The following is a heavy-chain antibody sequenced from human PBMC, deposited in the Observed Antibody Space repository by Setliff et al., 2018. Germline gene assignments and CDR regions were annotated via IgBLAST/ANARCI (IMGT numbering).Heavy chain of an antibody. V-gene: IGHV4-34*01. J-gene: IGHJ6*03. Sequence: KTSETLSLTCAVYGGSLSGYYWSWIRQSPGKGLEWIGEINQSGSTIRRPSLKSRVTMSADPSKNQFPLKVTSVTAADTAVYYCAREGPESDSSGYMDVWGQGTTVTVSS. CDR1: GGSLSGYY. CDR2: INQSGST. CDR3: AREGPESDSSGYMDV. D-gene: IGHD3-22*01.